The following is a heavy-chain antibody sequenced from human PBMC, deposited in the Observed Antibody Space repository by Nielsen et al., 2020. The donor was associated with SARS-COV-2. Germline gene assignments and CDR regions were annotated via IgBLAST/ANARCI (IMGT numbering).Heavy chain of an antibody. CDR3: ASRRFLEWLFNDAFDI. V-gene: IGHV3-48*03. J-gene: IGHJ3*02. D-gene: IGHD3-3*01. CDR2: ISSSGSTI. Sequence: GESLKISCAASGFTFSSYEMNWVRQAPGKGLEWVSYISSSGSTIYYADSVKGRFTISRDNAKNSLYLQMNSLRAEDTAVYYCASRRFLEWLFNDAFDIWGQGTMVTVSS. CDR1: GFTFSSYE.